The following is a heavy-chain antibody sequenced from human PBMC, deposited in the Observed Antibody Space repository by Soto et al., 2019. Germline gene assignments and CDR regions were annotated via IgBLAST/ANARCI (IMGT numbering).Heavy chain of an antibody. CDR1: GFTFSSYA. V-gene: IGHV3-23*01. Sequence: EVQLLESGGGLVQPGGPLRLSCAASGFTFSSYAMSWVRQAPGKGLEWVSAISGSGGSTYYADSVKGRFTISRDNSKNTLYLQMNSPRAEDTAVYYCAKDKGGYSYGPFDYWGQGTLVTVSS. J-gene: IGHJ4*02. CDR2: ISGSGGST. D-gene: IGHD5-18*01. CDR3: AKDKGGYSYGPFDY.